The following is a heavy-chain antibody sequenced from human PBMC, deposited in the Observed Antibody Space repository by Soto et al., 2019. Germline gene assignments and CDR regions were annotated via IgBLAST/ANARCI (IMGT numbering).Heavy chain of an antibody. V-gene: IGHV3-23*01. CDR2: ISGSGGST. D-gene: IGHD2-2*01. CDR1: GFTFSSYA. CDR3: AKGSRLGQAVVPAPFDY. Sequence: GGSLRLSCAASGFTFSSYAMSWVRQAPGKGLEWVSAISGSGGSTYYADSVKGRFTISRDNSKNTLYLQMNSLRAEDTAVYYCAKGSRLGQAVVPAPFDYWGQGTLVNGS. J-gene: IGHJ4*02.